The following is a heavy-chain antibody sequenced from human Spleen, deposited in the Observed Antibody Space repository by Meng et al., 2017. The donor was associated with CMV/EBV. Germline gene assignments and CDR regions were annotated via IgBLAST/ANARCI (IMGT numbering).Heavy chain of an antibody. CDR1: GFTFSSYS. CDR3: ARGQYSSSWSRVYYYGMDV. V-gene: IGHV3-21*01. Sequence: SCAASGFTFSSYSMNWVRQAPGKGLEWVSSISSSSSYIYYADSVKGRFTISRDNAKNSLYLQMNSLRAEDTAVYYCARGQYSSSWSRVYYYGMDVWGQGTTVTVSS. J-gene: IGHJ6*02. CDR2: ISSSSSYI. D-gene: IGHD6-13*01.